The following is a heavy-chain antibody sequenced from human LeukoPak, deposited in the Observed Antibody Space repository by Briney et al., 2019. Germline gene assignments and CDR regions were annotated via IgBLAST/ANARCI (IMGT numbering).Heavy chain of an antibody. J-gene: IGHJ6*03. D-gene: IGHD6-13*01. CDR1: GYTFTSYY. Sequence: ASVKVSCKASGYTFTSYYMHWVRQAPGQGLEWMGIINPSGGSTSYAQKFQRRVTMTRDTSTSTVYMELSSLRSEDTAVYYCARARHSSSWKDYYYYYMDVWGKGTTVTVSS. CDR2: INPSGGST. V-gene: IGHV1-46*01. CDR3: ARARHSSSWKDYYYYYMDV.